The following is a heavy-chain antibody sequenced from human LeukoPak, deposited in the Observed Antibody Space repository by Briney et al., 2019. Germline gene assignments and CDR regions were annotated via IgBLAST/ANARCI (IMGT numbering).Heavy chain of an antibody. CDR1: GYTFTGYY. V-gene: IGHV1-2*02. J-gene: IGHJ4*02. CDR3: ARGRTGDEYFFDH. D-gene: IGHD7-27*01. Sequence: ASVKVSCKASGYTFTGYYLHWMRQAPGQGLEWLGWINPNSGGTNPAQKFQGRVTMTRATSISTAYMELSRLRSDDTAVYYCARGRTGDEYFFDHWGQGTLVTVSS. CDR2: INPNSGGT.